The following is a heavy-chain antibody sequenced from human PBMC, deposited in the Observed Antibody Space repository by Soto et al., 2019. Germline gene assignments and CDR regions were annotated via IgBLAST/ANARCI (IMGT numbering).Heavy chain of an antibody. CDR3: ARGRVIAARPADY. D-gene: IGHD6-6*01. J-gene: IGHJ4*02. Sequence: QVQLQQWGAGLLKPSETLSLTCAVYGGSFSGYYWSWIRQPPGKGLEWIGEINHSGSTNYNPSLKSRGTISVDTSKNQFSLKLSSVTAADTAVYYCARGRVIAARPADYWGQGTLVTVSS. V-gene: IGHV4-34*01. CDR1: GGSFSGYY. CDR2: INHSGST.